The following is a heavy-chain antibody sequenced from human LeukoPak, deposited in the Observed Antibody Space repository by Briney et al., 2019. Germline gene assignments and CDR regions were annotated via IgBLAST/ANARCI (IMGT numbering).Heavy chain of an antibody. Sequence: GGSLRLSCAASGSTFSSYSMNWVRQAPGKGLEWVSSIGTSSSYIYYADSVKGRFTISRDNAKNSLYLQMNSLRAEDTAVYYCARAIAVAGTDWYFDLWGRGTLVTVSS. D-gene: IGHD6-19*01. J-gene: IGHJ2*01. V-gene: IGHV3-21*01. CDR1: GSTFSSYS. CDR2: IGTSSSYI. CDR3: ARAIAVAGTDWYFDL.